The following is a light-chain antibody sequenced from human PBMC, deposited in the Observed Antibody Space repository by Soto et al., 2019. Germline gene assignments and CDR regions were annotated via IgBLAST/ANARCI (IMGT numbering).Light chain of an antibody. V-gene: IGKV3D-15*01. CDR1: QSISSR. Sequence: EIVLTQSPGTLSLSPGERATLSCRASQSISSRLAWYQQKPGQAPRLLIYGASSRATGIPDRFSGSGSGTDFTLTISSLQSEDFAVYYCQQYNNWPPITFGQGTRLEIK. CDR3: QQYNNWPPIT. J-gene: IGKJ5*01. CDR2: GAS.